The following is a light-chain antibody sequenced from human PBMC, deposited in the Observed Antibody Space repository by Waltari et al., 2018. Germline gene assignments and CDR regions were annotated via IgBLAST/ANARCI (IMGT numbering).Light chain of an antibody. CDR2: RAS. V-gene: IGKV3-20*01. J-gene: IGKJ2*01. CDR3: QQYGSSPPMYT. Sequence: EIVLTQSSDTLSLSPGERATLSCRASQSVSANSLAWYQQKPGRAPRLLTYRASNTATCIPDRVSGSWIETDFTLTISSLMSEDFAVYFCQQYGSSPPMYTFGLGTKLEIK. CDR1: QSVSANS.